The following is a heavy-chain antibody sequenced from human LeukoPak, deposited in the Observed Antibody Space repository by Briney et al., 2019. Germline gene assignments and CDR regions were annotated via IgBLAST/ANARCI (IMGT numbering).Heavy chain of an antibody. CDR3: ARGKKVTATRGLDAFDI. D-gene: IGHD2-21*02. CDR1: GYTFTSYG. Sequence: EASVKVSCKASGYTFTSYGISWVRQAPGQGLEWMGWISAYNGNTNYAQKLQGRVTMTTDTSTSTAYTELRSLRSDDTAVYYCARGKKVTATRGLDAFDIWGQGTMVTVSS. CDR2: ISAYNGNT. J-gene: IGHJ3*02. V-gene: IGHV1-18*01.